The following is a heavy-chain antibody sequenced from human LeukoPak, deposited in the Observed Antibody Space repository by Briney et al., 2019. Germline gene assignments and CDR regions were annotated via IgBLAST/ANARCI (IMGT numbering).Heavy chain of an antibody. Sequence: SETLSLTCTVSGGSISSSSYYWGWIRQPPGKGLEWIGSIYYSGSTYYNPSLKSRVTISVDTSKNQFSLKLSSVTAADTAVYYCARQTGPMVRGKTYYYYYMDVWGKGTTVTISS. CDR3: ARQTGPMVRGKTYYYYYMDV. CDR2: IYYSGST. J-gene: IGHJ6*03. CDR1: GGSISSSSYY. D-gene: IGHD3-10*01. V-gene: IGHV4-39*07.